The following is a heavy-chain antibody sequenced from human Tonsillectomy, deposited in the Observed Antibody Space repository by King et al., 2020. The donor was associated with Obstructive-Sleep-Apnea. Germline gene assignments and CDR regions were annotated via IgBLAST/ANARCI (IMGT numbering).Heavy chain of an antibody. Sequence: VQLVESGGGLVQPGSSLRLSCAASGFTLYDYAMHCVRQAPGKGLEWVSGINWNSGKIDDADSVKGRFTISRDNTKHSLYLQMNSLRPEDTALYYFAKDVGAGIAVAGHDYGMGVWGQGTAVTVSS. V-gene: IGHV3-9*01. J-gene: IGHJ6*02. D-gene: IGHD6-19*01. CDR1: GFTLYDYA. CDR2: INWNSGKI. CDR3: AKDVGAGIAVAGHDYGMGV.